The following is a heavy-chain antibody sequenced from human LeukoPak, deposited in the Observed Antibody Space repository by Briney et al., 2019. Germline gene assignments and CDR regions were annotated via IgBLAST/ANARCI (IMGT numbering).Heavy chain of an antibody. Sequence: SETLSLTCTVSGGSISTSNYYWGWIRQPPGKGLEWIGSIYHSGSTYYNPSLKSRVTISVDTSKNQFSLKLSSVTAADTAVYYCARLYSGSYYYYYMDVWGKGTTVTVSS. D-gene: IGHD1-26*01. J-gene: IGHJ6*03. V-gene: IGHV4-39*07. CDR2: IYHSGST. CDR3: ARLYSGSYYYYYMDV. CDR1: GGSISTSNYY.